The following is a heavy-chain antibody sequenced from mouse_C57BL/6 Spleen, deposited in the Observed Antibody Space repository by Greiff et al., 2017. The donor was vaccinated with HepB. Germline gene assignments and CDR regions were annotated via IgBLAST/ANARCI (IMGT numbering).Heavy chain of an antibody. CDR1: GFTFSSYA. Sequence: EVNVVESGGGLVKPGGSLKLSCAASGFTFSSYAMSWVRQTPEKRLEWVATISDGGSYTYYPDNVKGRFTISRDNAKNNLYLQMSHLKSEDTAMYYCARENYYGSSFHFDYWGQGTTLTVSS. J-gene: IGHJ2*01. CDR3: ARENYYGSSFHFDY. D-gene: IGHD1-1*01. V-gene: IGHV5-4*01. CDR2: ISDGGSYT.